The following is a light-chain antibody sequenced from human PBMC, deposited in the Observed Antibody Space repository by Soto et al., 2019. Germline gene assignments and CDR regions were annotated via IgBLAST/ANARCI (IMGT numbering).Light chain of an antibody. J-gene: IGLJ2*01. CDR1: TSDIGFYDY. CDR3: SSYTSSSTLVV. V-gene: IGLV2-14*01. Sequence: QSVLTQPASVSGSPGQSLTISCTGTTSDIGFYDYVSWYQQYPGKAPKLLIYEVSNRPSGVSNRFSASKSGNTASLTISGLQAEDEADYYCSSYTSSSTLVVFGGGTKLTVL. CDR2: EVS.